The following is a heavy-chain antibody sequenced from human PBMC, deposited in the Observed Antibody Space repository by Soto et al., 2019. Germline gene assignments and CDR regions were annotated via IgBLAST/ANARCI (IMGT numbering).Heavy chain of an antibody. D-gene: IGHD5-18*01. CDR2: INSDESST. CDR1: GFTFRSYW. Sequence: EVQLVESGGGLVQPGGSLRLSCAASGFTFRSYWMHWVRHAPGKGRVWVSRINSDESSTNYADSVKGRFTISRDNAKNTLDLQMNSLRAEDTAVYYCARDGYTYGYGAMDVWGQGTTVTVSS. V-gene: IGHV3-74*01. J-gene: IGHJ6*02. CDR3: ARDGYTYGYGAMDV.